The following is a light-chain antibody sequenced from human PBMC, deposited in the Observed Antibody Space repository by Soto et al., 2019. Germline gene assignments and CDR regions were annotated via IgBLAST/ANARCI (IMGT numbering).Light chain of an antibody. CDR3: QQYGSSPRT. CDR2: GAS. J-gene: IGKJ1*01. V-gene: IGKV3-20*01. CDR1: QSVSSSY. Sequence: EIVLTQSPATLSVSPVERSTLSCRASQSVSSSYLAWYQQKPGQAPRLLIYGASSRATGIPDRFSGSGSGTDFTLTISRLEPEDFAVYYCQQYGSSPRTFGQGTKVDTK.